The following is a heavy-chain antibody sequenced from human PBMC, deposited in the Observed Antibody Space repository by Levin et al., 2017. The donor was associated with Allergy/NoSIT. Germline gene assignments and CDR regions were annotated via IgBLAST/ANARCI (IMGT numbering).Heavy chain of an antibody. J-gene: IGHJ3*02. CDR2: IWDDGSQK. Sequence: GESLKISCAASGFTFSNHGMHWVRHAPGKGLEWVAVIWDDGSQKYYVDSVKGRFTISRDNSKNTLHLQMNSLRAEDAAVYYCARYNGAYEAFDIWGQGTKVGVSS. CDR3: ARYNGAYEAFDI. D-gene: IGHD5-12*01. CDR1: GFTFSNHG. V-gene: IGHV3-33*01.